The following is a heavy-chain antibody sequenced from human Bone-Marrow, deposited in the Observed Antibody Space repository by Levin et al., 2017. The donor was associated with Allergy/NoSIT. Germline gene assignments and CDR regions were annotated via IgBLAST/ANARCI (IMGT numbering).Heavy chain of an antibody. J-gene: IGHJ6*03. CDR1: GFIFADYA. CDR2: LDGSSGKT. V-gene: IGHV3-23*01. D-gene: IGHD4-17*01. CDR3: AKAGTTVMLDYSYLDV. Sequence: GESLKISFTISGFIFADYAMNWVRQAPGRGLEWVSSLDGSSGKTHYADVVKGRFTISREYSKNTLFLQMNSLRVEDTARYYCAKAGTTVMLDYSYLDVWGEGTAVTVSS.